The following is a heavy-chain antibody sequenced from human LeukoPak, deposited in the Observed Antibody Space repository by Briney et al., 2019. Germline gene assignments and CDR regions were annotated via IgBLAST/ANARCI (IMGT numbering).Heavy chain of an antibody. D-gene: IGHD3-16*01. V-gene: IGHV4-4*02. CDR1: GGSISSSNW. J-gene: IGHJ4*02. Sequence: KSSETLSLTCAVSGGSISSSNWWSWVRQPPGKGLEWIGEIYHSGSTNYNPSLKSRVTISVDKSKNQFSLKLSSVTAADTAAYYCAMITFGGVLPLDYWGQGTLVTVSS. CDR3: AMITFGGVLPLDY. CDR2: IYHSGST.